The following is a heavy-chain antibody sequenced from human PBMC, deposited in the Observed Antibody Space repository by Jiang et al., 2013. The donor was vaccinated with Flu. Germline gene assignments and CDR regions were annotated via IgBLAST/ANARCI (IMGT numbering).Heavy chain of an antibody. D-gene: IGHD2-2*01. CDR2: MHFSGSA. CDR3: ARLQYYCSSTSCYVGYYFDY. Sequence: GPGLVKPSETMSLTCTVSDDSIRNYFWSWVRQPPGKGLEWIGCMHFSGSAKYNPSLKSRVAISIDTSKNQFSLKLSSVTAADTAVYYCARLQYYCSSTSCYVGYYFDYWGQGTLVTVSS. J-gene: IGHJ4*02. V-gene: IGHV4-59*08. CDR1: DDSIRNYF.